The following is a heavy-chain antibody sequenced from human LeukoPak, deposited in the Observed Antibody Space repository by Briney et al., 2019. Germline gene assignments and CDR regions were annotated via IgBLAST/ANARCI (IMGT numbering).Heavy chain of an antibody. CDR1: GYTFTTYA. Sequence: GXSVKVSCKASGYTFTTYAISWVRQAPGQGLEWMGWISPYSGNTKYAQKVQDRVTMTTDTSTSTAYMELRRLRSDDTAVYYCARVIGGYTYGYTPNDYWGQGTLVTVSS. D-gene: IGHD5-18*01. CDR3: ARVIGGYTYGYTPNDY. V-gene: IGHV1-18*04. J-gene: IGHJ4*02. CDR2: ISPYSGNT.